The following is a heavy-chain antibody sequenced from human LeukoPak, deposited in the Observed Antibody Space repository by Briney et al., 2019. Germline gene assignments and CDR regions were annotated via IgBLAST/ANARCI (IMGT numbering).Heavy chain of an antibody. CDR1: GFTFSNFW. Sequence: GGSLRLSCAASGFTFSNFWMHWVRQAPGKGLVWVALIYGDGSFTRYADSVNGRFTISRDNAKNTLYLQMKRLRAEDTAVYYCARGHLPTPRSAMDVWGQGTTVTVSS. CDR2: IYGDGSFT. J-gene: IGHJ6*02. CDR3: ARGHLPTPRSAMDV. V-gene: IGHV3-74*01. D-gene: IGHD3-3*02.